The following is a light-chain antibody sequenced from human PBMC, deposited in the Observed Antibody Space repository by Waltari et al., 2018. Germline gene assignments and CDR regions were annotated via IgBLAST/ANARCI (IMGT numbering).Light chain of an antibody. CDR3: MIWHSSTWV. CDR2: YKSDSDK. V-gene: IGLV5-45*01. CDR1: SGIHVDTYT. Sequence: QAVLTQPASLSASPGASASLTCTLRSGIHVDTYTMYSFQQTPGSPPQFLLRYKSDSDKLQASGVPSRFSGSKDGSANAGILLISGLQSEDEADYYCMIWHSSTWVFGGGTKLTVL. J-gene: IGLJ3*02.